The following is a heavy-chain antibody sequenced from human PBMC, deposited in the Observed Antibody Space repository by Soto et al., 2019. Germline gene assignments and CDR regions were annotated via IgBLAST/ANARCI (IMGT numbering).Heavy chain of an antibody. D-gene: IGHD2-15*01. CDR1: GYSFSNFY. J-gene: IGHJ6*02. CDR3: ARGAVVVPNGLIAGMDV. Sequence: ASVKVSCKSSGYSFSNFYVHWVRQAPGQGLEWMGIIDPSSGTTSYTQKFQERVTMTRDTSMSTVYMELSRLRSEDTAVYYCARGAVVVPNGLIAGMDVWGLGTTVTVSS. CDR2: IDPSSGTT. V-gene: IGHV1-46*01.